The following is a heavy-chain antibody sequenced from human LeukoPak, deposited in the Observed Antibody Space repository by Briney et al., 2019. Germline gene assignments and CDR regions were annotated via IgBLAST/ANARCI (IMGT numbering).Heavy chain of an antibody. V-gene: IGHV3-23*01. CDR1: GYTFSNHA. CDR3: AKDNSYSGSVY. Sequence: PGGSLRLSCAASGYTFSNHAMTWVRQAPGKGLKWVSVISGDGDATYYADSVKGRFTICRDNSKNTLYLQMDSLRAGDTAVYYCAKDNSYSGSVYWGQGTLVTVSS. J-gene: IGHJ4*02. CDR2: ISGDGDAT. D-gene: IGHD1-26*01.